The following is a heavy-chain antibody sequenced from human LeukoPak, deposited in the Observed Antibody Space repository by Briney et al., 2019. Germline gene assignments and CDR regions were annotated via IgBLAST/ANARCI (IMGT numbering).Heavy chain of an antibody. V-gene: IGHV4-34*01. CDR1: GGSFSGYY. J-gene: IGHJ3*02. CDR2: INHSGST. CDR3: ARLYDSISEAFDI. D-gene: IGHD3-22*01. Sequence: SETLSLTCAVYGGSFSGYYWSWIRQPPGKGLEWIGEINHSGSTNYNPSLKSRVTISVDTSKNQFSLKLSSVTAADTAVYYCARLYDSISEAFDIWGQGTMVTVSS.